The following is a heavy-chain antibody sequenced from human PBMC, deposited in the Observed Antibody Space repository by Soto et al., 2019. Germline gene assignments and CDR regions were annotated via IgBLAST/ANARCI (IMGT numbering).Heavy chain of an antibody. CDR3: ARAIWETYGMDV. J-gene: IGHJ6*02. CDR1: GFTFSSYA. Sequence: EVQLVESGGGLVQPGGSLRLSCAASGFTFSSYAMHWVRQAPGKGLEYVSAISSNGGSTYYANSVKGRFTISRDNSKNALYLQMGSLRAEEMAVYYCARAIWETYGMDVWGQGTTVTVSS. V-gene: IGHV3-64*01. CDR2: ISSNGGST. D-gene: IGHD3-9*01.